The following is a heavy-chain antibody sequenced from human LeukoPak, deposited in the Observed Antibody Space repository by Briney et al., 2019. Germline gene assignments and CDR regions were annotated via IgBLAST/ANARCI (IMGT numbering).Heavy chain of an antibody. CDR1: GGSISSGGYY. V-gene: IGHV4-30-2*01. Sequence: PSQTLSLTCTVSGGSISSGGYYWNWMRQPPGKGLEWIGYISHSGSTYYNPSLKSRVTISLDTSKNQFSLKLSSVTAADTAVYYCARGQSEYYYYYMDVWGKGTTVTVSS. J-gene: IGHJ6*03. CDR2: ISHSGST. CDR3: ARGQSEYYYYYMDV.